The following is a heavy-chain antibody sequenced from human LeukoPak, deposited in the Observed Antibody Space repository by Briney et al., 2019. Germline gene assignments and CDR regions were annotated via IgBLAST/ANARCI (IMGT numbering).Heavy chain of an antibody. CDR2: FDPEDGET. V-gene: IGHV1-24*01. CDR3: ATLTNILTGYPTGRDY. Sequence: ASVKVSCKVSGYILTELSMHWVRQAPGKGLEWMGGFDPEDGETIYAQMFQGRVTMTEDTSTDTAYMELSSLRSEDTAVYYCATLTNILTGYPTGRDYGGQGTLVTVSS. J-gene: IGHJ4*02. D-gene: IGHD3-9*01. CDR1: GYILTELS.